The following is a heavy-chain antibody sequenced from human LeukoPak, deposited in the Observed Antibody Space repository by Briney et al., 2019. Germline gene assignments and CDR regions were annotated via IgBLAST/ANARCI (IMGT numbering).Heavy chain of an antibody. CDR3: ARPCIAARRGGAFDI. CDR2: IYYSGST. J-gene: IGHJ3*02. CDR1: GGSIGSSSYY. V-gene: IGHV4-39*01. D-gene: IGHD6-6*01. Sequence: SETLSLTCTVSGGSIGSSSYYWGWIRQPPGKGLEWIGSIYYSGSTYYNPSLKSRVTISVDTSKNQFSLKLSSVTAADTAVYYCARPCIAARRGGAFDIWGQGTMVTVSS.